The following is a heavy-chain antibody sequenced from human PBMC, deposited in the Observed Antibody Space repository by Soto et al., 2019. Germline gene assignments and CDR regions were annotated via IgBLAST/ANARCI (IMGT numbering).Heavy chain of an antibody. D-gene: IGHD2-15*01. CDR1: GFTFDDYG. CDR2: INWNGGST. Sequence: EVQLVESGGGVVRPGGSLRLSCAASGFTFDDYGMSWVRQAPGKGLEWVSGINWNGGSTGYADSVKGRFTISRDNAKNSLYLQRNSLRAEDTALYHFSKRIGMVAATRDYYWYFELWGRGTLVTVSS. J-gene: IGHJ2*01. V-gene: IGHV3-20*01. CDR3: SKRIGMVAATRDYYWYFEL.